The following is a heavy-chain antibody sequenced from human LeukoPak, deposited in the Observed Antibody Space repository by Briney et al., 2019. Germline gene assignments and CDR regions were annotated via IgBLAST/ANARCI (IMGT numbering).Heavy chain of an antibody. CDR3: AKTLRDDSSGYSDAFDI. V-gene: IGHV3-33*06. J-gene: IGHJ3*02. CDR2: IWYDGSNK. CDR1: GFTFSSYG. Sequence: GGSLRLSCAASGFTFSSYGMHWVRQAPGKGLEWVAVIWYDGSNKYYADSVKGRFTISRDNSKNTLYLQMNSLRAEDTAVYYCAKTLRDDSSGYSDAFDIWGQGTMVIVSS. D-gene: IGHD3-22*01.